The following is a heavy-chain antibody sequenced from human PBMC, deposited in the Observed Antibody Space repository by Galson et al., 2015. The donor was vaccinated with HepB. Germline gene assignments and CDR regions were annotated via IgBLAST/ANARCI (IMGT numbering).Heavy chain of an antibody. J-gene: IGHJ4*02. V-gene: IGHV4-30-4*08. CDR2: IYYSGST. Sequence: TLSLTCTVSGGSISSGGYYWSWIRQHPGKGLEWIGYIYYSGSTYYNPSLKSRVTVSVDTSKNQFSLKLSSVTAADTAVYYCARGGYSGYDLSFDYWGQGTLVTVSS. CDR1: GGSISSGGYY. D-gene: IGHD5-12*01. CDR3: ARGGYSGYDLSFDY.